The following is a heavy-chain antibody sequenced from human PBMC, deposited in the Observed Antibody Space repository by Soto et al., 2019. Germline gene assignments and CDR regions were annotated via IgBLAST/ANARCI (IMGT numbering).Heavy chain of an antibody. J-gene: IGHJ6*02. Sequence: QVQLVESGGGVVQPGRSLRLSCAASGFTFRNYAMHWVRQAPGKGLECVAVISYDGSNKFYRDYVKGRFTISRDNSKNTLYLQLNSLSYEDTAVYYCARGDREDIAVVVGVRPGEYGVDVWGQGTTVTVSS. CDR1: GFTFRNYA. V-gene: IGHV3-30-3*01. CDR3: ARGDREDIAVVVGVRPGEYGVDV. D-gene: IGHD2-15*01. CDR2: ISYDGSNK.